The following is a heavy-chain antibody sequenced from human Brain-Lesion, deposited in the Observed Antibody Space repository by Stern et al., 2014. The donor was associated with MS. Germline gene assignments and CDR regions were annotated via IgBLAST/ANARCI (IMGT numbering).Heavy chain of an antibody. J-gene: IGHJ5*02. CDR3: AKDRQYLTYFFDH. CDR2: VSYDGSNK. D-gene: IGHD2/OR15-2a*01. Sequence: VQLVESGGGVVQPGRPLRLSCVDSGFTFGSCALHWVLPAPGKGLEWVAGVSYDGSNKYYADSVKGRFTISRDNSQNTLYMQMSSLRPEDTAVYYCAKDRQYLTYFFDHWGQGSLVTVSS. V-gene: IGHV3-30*18. CDR1: GFTFGSCA.